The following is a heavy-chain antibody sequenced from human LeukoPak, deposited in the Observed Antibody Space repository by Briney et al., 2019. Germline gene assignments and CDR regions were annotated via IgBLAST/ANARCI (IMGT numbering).Heavy chain of an antibody. J-gene: IGHJ4*02. V-gene: IGHV5-51*01. D-gene: IGHD1-14*01. Sequence: GESLKISCKASGYNFRKNWIGWVRQMPGKGLELMGIIWPDTSDIRYSPSLQGQVTISADTSISTAYLQWSFLMASDTAIYYCATALGKYNNGRGFFDYWGQGTLVTVSS. CDR1: GYNFRKNW. CDR3: ATALGKYNNGRGFFDY. CDR2: IWPDTSDI.